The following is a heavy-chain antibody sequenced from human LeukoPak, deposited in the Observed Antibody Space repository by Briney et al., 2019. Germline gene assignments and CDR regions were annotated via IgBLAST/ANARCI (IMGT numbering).Heavy chain of an antibody. D-gene: IGHD2-2*01. CDR2: KYYSGSA. CDR3: ATPYCSSISCLDVFNS. Sequence: PSQTLSLTRSVSRVSISDGRYYWTWIPDHPGRALECIGYKYYSGSAKYNPSLKSRLTISVDTSKNQFSLQLSSVTAADTAMYYCATPYCSSISCLDVFNSWGQGTMVTVSS. J-gene: IGHJ3*01. V-gene: IGHV4-31*03. CDR1: RVSISDGRYY.